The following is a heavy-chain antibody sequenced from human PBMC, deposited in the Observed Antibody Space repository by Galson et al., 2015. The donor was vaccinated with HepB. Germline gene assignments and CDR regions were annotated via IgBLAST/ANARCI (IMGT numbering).Heavy chain of an antibody. J-gene: IGHJ5*02. V-gene: IGHV1-69*02. CDR2: IIPILGIA. Sequence: SVKVSCKASGGTFTSYTISWVRQAPGQGLEWMGRIIPILGIANYAQKFQGRVTITADTSTSTAYMELSSLRSEDTAVYYCARSHPGGSCWYEAWGQGTLVTVSS. D-gene: IGHD6-13*01. CDR3: ARSHPGGSCWYEA. CDR1: GGTFTSYT.